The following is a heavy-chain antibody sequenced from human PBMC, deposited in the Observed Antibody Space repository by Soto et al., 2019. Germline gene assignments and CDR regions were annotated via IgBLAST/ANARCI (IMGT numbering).Heavy chain of an antibody. V-gene: IGHV2-5*02. Sequence: SGPTLVNPTQTLTLTCTFSGFSRITSGLGVGWIRQPPGKTLEWLAPIYWDDDKRYSPSLKSRLTITKDTSKNQVVLTMTNMDPVDTATYYYAHSAWYTAVPNWGQGTLVTVSS. J-gene: IGHJ4*02. D-gene: IGHD6-13*01. CDR2: IYWDDDK. CDR1: GFSRITSGLG. CDR3: AHSAWYTAVPN.